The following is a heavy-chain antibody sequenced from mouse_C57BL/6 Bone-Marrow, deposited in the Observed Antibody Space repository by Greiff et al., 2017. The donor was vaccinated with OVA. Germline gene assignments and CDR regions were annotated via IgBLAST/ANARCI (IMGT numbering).Heavy chain of an antibody. D-gene: IGHD2-3*01. CDR3: ARRGGWLLRYFDY. CDR2: IDPSDSYT. Sequence: VQLQQSGAELVMPGASVKLSCKASGYTFTSYWMHWVKQRPGQGLEWIGEIDPSDSYTNYNQKFKGKSTLTVDKSSSTAYMQLSSLTSEDSAVYYCARRGGWLLRYFDYWGQGTTLTVSS. V-gene: IGHV1-69*01. J-gene: IGHJ2*01. CDR1: GYTFTSYW.